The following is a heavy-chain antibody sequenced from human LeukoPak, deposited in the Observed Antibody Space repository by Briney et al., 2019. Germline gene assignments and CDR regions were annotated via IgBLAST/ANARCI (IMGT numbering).Heavy chain of an antibody. CDR2: IWYDGSNK. V-gene: IGHV3-33*01. Sequence: GGSLRLSCAASGFTLSSYGMHWVRQAPGKGLEWVAVIWYDGSNKYYADSVKGRFTISRDNSKNTLYLQMNSLRAEDTAVYYCAREGIAAESAFDYWGQGTLVTVSS. D-gene: IGHD6-13*01. J-gene: IGHJ4*02. CDR1: GFTLSSYG. CDR3: AREGIAAESAFDY.